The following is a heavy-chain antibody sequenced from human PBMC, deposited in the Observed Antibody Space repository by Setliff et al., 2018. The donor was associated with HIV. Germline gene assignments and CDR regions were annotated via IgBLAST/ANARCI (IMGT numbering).Heavy chain of an antibody. V-gene: IGHV1-2*02. CDR1: GYNFITYG. D-gene: IGHD3-22*01. Sequence: ASVKVSCKASGYNFITYGISWVRQAPGQGLEWMGWINPNSGGTDYAQKFQGRVTMTRDTSISTAYMEMTKLTSDDTAVYYCAKNYFDTSGWSAVDYWGQGTLVTVSS. CDR3: AKNYFDTSGWSAVDY. CDR2: INPNSGGT. J-gene: IGHJ4*02.